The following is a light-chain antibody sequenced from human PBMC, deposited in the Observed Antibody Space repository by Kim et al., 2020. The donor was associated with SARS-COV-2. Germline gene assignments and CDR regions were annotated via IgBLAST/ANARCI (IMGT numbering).Light chain of an antibody. V-gene: IGKV1-33*01. CDR1: QDISNF. CDR2: DAS. J-gene: IGKJ4*01. CDR3: QQYDNFPLT. Sequence: ASVGDRVTIACQASQDISNFLNWYQQKPGKAPKLLIYDASNLDKGVPSRFTGGGSGTDFTFTINSLRPEDIATYYCQQYDNFPLTFGGGTKVDIK.